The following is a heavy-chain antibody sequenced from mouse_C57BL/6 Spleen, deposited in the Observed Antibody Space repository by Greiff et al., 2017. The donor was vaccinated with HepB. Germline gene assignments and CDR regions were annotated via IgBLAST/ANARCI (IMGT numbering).Heavy chain of an antibody. CDR1: GYTFTSYW. CDR3: ARSFTTVVESGFAD. V-gene: IGHV1-64*01. Sequence: QVQLQQPGAELVKPGASVKLSCKASGYTFTSYWMHWVKQRPGQGLEWIGMIHPNSGSTNYNEKFKSKATLTVDKSSSTAYMQLSSLTSEDSAVYYCARSFTTVVESGFADWGQGTLVTVSA. J-gene: IGHJ3*01. CDR2: IHPNSGST. D-gene: IGHD1-1*01.